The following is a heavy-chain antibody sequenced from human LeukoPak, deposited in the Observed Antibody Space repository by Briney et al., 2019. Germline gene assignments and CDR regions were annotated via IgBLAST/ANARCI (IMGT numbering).Heavy chain of an antibody. CDR1: GFTFSSYG. D-gene: IGHD6-19*01. Sequence: GGSLRLSCAASGFTFSSYGMHWVRQAPGKGLEWVAVISYDGSNKYYADSVKGRFTISRDNSKNTLHLQMNSLRVEDTAVYYCARARIAVAGPFDYWGQGTLVTVSS. V-gene: IGHV3-30*03. J-gene: IGHJ4*02. CDR2: ISYDGSNK. CDR3: ARARIAVAGPFDY.